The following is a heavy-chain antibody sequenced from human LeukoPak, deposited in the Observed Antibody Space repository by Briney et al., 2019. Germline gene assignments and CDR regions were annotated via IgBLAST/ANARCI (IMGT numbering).Heavy chain of an antibody. V-gene: IGHV4-59*01. CDR2: IYYSGST. CDR1: GGSISSYY. D-gene: IGHD3-10*01. CDR3: ARSYGSGSYFDN. Sequence: SETLSLTCTVSGGSISSYYWSWIRQPPGKGLEWIGYIYYSGSTNYNPSLKSRVTISVDTSKSQFSLKLTSVTTADTAVYYCARSYGSGSYFDNWGQGTLVIVSS. J-gene: IGHJ4*02.